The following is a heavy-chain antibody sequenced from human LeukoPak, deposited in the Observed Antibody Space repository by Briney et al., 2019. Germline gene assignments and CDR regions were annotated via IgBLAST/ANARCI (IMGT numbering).Heavy chain of an antibody. J-gene: IGHJ4*02. CDR2: INTNTGNP. D-gene: IGHD6-19*01. Sequence: ASVKVSCKASGYTFTSYAMNWVRQAPGQGLEWMGWINTNTGNPTYAQGFTGRFVFSLDTSVSTAYLQISSLKAEDTAVYYCARGQQWLVYTKEFDYWGQGTLVTVSS. CDR3: ARGQQWLVYTKEFDY. V-gene: IGHV7-4-1*02. CDR1: GYTFTSYA.